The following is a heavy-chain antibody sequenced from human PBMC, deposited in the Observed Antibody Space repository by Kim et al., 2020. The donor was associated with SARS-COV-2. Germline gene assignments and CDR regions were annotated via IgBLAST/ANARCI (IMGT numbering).Heavy chain of an antibody. D-gene: IGHD6-19*01. CDR2: IKQDGSEK. J-gene: IGHJ4*02. Sequence: GGSLRLSCAASGFTFSSYWMSWVRQAPGKGLEWVANIKQDGSEKYYVDSVKGRFTISRDNAKNSLYLQMNSLRAEDTAVYYCARERAAQWRGPFDYWGQGTLVTVSS. CDR3: ARERAAQWRGPFDY. V-gene: IGHV3-7*03. CDR1: GFTFSSYW.